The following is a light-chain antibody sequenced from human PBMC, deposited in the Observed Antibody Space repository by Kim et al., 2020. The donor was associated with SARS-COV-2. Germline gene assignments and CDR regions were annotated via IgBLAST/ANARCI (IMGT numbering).Light chain of an antibody. CDR2: GAS. J-gene: IGKJ5*01. V-gene: IGKV3-11*01. CDR3: QQCSPSSIT. Sequence: EVVLTQSQATLSLSPGQRATLYCRASQSVSSYLAWYQQKPGQAPRLLIYGASNRATGIPARFSGSGSGTDFALTISGLEPEDSAVYFCQQCSPSSITFGQGTRLEFK. CDR1: QSVSSY.